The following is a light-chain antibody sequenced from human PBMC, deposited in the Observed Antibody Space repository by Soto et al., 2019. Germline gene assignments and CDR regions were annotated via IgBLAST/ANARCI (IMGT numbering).Light chain of an antibody. CDR1: QSVSSSY. CDR3: QQFNYWPPIT. V-gene: IGKV3-15*01. J-gene: IGKJ5*01. Sequence: EIVLTQSPGTLSLSPGERATLSCRASQSVSSSYLAWYQQKRGRAPRLLIYGASTRASGIPVRFSASGSGTEFTLTISSLQSEDFAVYYCQQFNYWPPITFGQGTRLEIK. CDR2: GAS.